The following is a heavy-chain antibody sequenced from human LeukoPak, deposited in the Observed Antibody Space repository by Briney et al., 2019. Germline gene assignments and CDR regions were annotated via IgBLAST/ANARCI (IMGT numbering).Heavy chain of an antibody. CDR1: GFTFGDYA. D-gene: IGHD5-24*01. CDR2: IRSKSYGETT. J-gene: IGHJ4*02. V-gene: IGHV3-49*03. Sequence: PGGSLRLSCTTSGFTFGDYAMIWFRQAPGKGLEWLCFIRSKSYGETTLYAPSVKGRFTISRDDSKSIAYLQMNSLKTEDTGMYYCTRATDGYPDPDYWGQGTLVTVSS. CDR3: TRATDGYPDPDY.